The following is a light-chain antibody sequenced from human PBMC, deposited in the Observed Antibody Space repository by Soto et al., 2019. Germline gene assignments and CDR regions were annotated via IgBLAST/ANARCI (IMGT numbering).Light chain of an antibody. J-gene: IGKJ1*01. Sequence: DSVITQSPDSLDVSLGERAKINCKSSQSVVYSSNNKNYLAWYQQKKGQPPKLXIYWASTRESGVPDRFSGSGYGTDFNLTISSLQAEDVAVYYCQQYYSTLWTFGQGTKVDIK. CDR1: QSVVYSSNNKNY. V-gene: IGKV4-1*01. CDR3: QQYYSTLWT. CDR2: WAS.